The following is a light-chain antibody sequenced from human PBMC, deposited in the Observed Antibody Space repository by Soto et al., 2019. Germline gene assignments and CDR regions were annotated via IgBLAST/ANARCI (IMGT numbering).Light chain of an antibody. CDR2: AAS. CDR1: QGISSY. J-gene: IGKJ3*01. Sequence: DIQLTQSPSFLSASVGDRVTITCRASQGISSYLAWYQQKPGKAPKLLIYAASTLRSGVPSRFSGSGSGTEFPLIISSLQPEDFATYYCQQLNSYPLTFGPGTKVDIK. CDR3: QQLNSYPLT. V-gene: IGKV1-9*01.